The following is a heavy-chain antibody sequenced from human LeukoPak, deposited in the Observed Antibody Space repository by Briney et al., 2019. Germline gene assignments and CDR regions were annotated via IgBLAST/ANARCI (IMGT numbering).Heavy chain of an antibody. CDR2: IWYDGSNK. CDR3: ARDLYGGVDY. Sequence: GGSLRLSCTASGFTFSSYAMNWVRQAPGKGLEWVAVIWYDGSNKYYADSVKGRFTISRDNSKNTLYLQMNSLRAEDTAVYYCARDLYGGVDYWGQGTLVTVSS. V-gene: IGHV3-33*08. D-gene: IGHD4-23*01. CDR1: GFTFSSYA. J-gene: IGHJ4*02.